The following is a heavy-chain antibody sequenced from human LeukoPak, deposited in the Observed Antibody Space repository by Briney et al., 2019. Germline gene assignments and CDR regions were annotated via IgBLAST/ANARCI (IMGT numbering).Heavy chain of an antibody. CDR1: GYTFTNYG. D-gene: IGHD3-16*01. V-gene: IGHV1-18*01. CDR2: ISVYNGNT. J-gene: IGHJ5*02. Sequence: ASVKVSCKAAGYTFTNYGICRVRQAPGQGLEWMGWISVYNGNTNYAQRLQGRVTMTTDTSTSTDYMELRSLKSDDTAVYCCARGGAYNWFDPWGQRTLVTVSS. CDR3: ARGGAYNWFDP.